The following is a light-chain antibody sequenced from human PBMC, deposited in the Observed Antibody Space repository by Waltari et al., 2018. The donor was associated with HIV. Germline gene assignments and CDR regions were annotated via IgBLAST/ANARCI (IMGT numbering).Light chain of an antibody. Sequence: DIQMTQSPSSLSASVGDRVTINCQASQDISNYLNWYQQKPGKAPKLLIYDASKLETGVPSRFSGSGSGTDFTFTISSLQPEDIATYYCQQYDNLPYSFGQGTKLEIK. CDR3: QQYDNLPYS. J-gene: IGKJ2*03. CDR1: QDISNY. CDR2: DAS. V-gene: IGKV1-33*01.